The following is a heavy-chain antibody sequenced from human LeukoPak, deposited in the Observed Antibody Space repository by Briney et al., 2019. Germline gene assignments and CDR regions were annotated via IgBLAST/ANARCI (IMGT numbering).Heavy chain of an antibody. Sequence: PSETLSLTCAVSGYSISSGYYWSWIRQPAGKGLEWIGRIYTSGSTNYNPSLKSRVTMSVDTSKNQFSLKLSSVTAADTAVYYCAREVATPQDVWGKGTTVTVSS. J-gene: IGHJ6*04. V-gene: IGHV4-4*07. CDR1: GYSISSGYY. CDR2: IYTSGST. CDR3: AREVATPQDV.